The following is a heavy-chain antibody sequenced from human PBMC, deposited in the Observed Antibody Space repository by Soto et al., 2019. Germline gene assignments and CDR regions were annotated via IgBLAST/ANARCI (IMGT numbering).Heavy chain of an antibody. V-gene: IGHV4-59*01. J-gene: IGHJ5*02. D-gene: IGHD3-22*01. CDR2: IYYSGST. CDR1: GGSISSYY. CDR3: ARVVINWFDP. Sequence: QVQLQESGPGLVKPSETLSLTFTVSGGSISSYYWSWIRQPPGKGLEWIGYIYYSGSTNYNPSLKSRVTISVDTSKNQFSLKLSSVTAADTAVYYCARVVINWFDPWGQGTLVTVSS.